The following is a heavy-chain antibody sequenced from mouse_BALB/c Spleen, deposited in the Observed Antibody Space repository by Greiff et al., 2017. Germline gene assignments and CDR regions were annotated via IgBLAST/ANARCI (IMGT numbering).Heavy chain of an antibody. CDR1: GFTFSSFG. J-gene: IGHJ4*01. V-gene: IGHV5-17*02. D-gene: IGHD2-1*01. CDR3: ARGNYGNYGAMDY. CDR2: ISSGSSTI. Sequence: EVQGVESGGGLVQPGGSRKLSCAASGFTFSSFGMHWVRQAPEKGLEWVAYISSGSSTIYYADTVKGRFTISRDNPKNTLFLQMTSLRSEDTAMYYCARGNYGNYGAMDYWGQGTSVTVSS.